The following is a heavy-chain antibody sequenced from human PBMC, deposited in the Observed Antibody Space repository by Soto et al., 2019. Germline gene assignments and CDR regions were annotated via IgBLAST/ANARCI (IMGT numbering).Heavy chain of an antibody. CDR3: ARAGGYGYGEQTFDY. J-gene: IGHJ4*02. CDR1: GFTFSGYA. V-gene: IGHV3-33*01. CDR2: IWYDGTNT. Sequence: QVQLLESGGGVVQPGRFLRLSCAASGFTFSGYAMHWVRQAPGKGLEWVAVIWYDGTNTYYGDSVKGRFTVSRDNSKNTLWLQMSSLRVEDTAVYYCARAGGYGYGEQTFDYWGQGTLVTVSS. D-gene: IGHD5-18*01.